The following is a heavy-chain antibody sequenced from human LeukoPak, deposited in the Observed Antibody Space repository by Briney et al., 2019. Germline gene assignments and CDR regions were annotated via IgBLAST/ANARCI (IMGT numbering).Heavy chain of an antibody. J-gene: IGHJ4*02. Sequence: PGRSLRLSCAASGFTFDDYAMHWVRQAPGKGLEWVSGISWNSGSIGYADSVKGRFTISRDNAKNSLYLQMNSLRAEDMALYYCAEGKRGDPLDYFDYWGQGTLVTVSS. V-gene: IGHV3-9*03. CDR1: GFTFDDYA. CDR2: ISWNSGSI. D-gene: IGHD1-1*01. CDR3: AEGKRGDPLDYFDY.